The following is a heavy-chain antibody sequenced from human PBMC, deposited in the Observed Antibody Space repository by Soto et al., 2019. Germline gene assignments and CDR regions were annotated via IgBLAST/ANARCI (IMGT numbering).Heavy chain of an antibody. CDR1: GYTFTGYF. Sequence: QVQLVQSGAEVKKPGASVKVSCKASGYTFTGYFIHWVRQAPGQGLEWMGWINPNSGGTNYAQKFQGCVTMTRDTSISTASMELSRLRSDDTAVYYCARGGGSYYYDSSGSSNFDYWGHGTLVTVSS. D-gene: IGHD3-22*01. J-gene: IGHJ4*01. CDR2: INPNSGGT. CDR3: ARGGGSYYYDSSGSSNFDY. V-gene: IGHV1-2*04.